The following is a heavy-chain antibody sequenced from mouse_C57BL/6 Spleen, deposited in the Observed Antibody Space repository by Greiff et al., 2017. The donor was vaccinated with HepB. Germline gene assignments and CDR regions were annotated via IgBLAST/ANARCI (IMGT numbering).Heavy chain of an antibody. D-gene: IGHD2-5*01. CDR1: GYSITSGYY. CDR2: ISYDGSN. CDR3: AREYYSNYVGYFDV. Sequence: EVKLMESGPGLVKPSQSLSLTCSVTGYSITSGYYWNWIRQFPGNKLEWMGYISYDGSNNYNPSLKNRISITRDTSKNQFFLKLNSVTTEDTATYYCAREYYSNYVGYFDVWGTGTTVTVSS. V-gene: IGHV3-6*01. J-gene: IGHJ1*03.